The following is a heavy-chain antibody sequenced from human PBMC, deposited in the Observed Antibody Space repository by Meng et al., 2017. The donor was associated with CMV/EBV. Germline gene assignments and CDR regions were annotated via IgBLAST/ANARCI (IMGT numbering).Heavy chain of an antibody. CDR1: GYPFTSYG. V-gene: IGHV1-18*01. CDR3: ARDRTMVRGVTGY. J-gene: IGHJ4*02. Sequence: GQLVQSGEGGKKPGASAKVSLKASGYPFTSYGISWVRQAPGQGLEWMGWISAYNGNTNYAQKLQGRVTMTTDTSTSTAYMELRSLRSDDTAVYYCARDRTMVRGVTGYWGQGTLVTVSS. D-gene: IGHD3-10*01. CDR2: ISAYNGNT.